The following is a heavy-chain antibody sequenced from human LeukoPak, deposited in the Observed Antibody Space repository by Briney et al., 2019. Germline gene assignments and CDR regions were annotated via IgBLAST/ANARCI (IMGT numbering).Heavy chain of an antibody. J-gene: IGHJ4*02. CDR2: VFTSGIT. CDR1: GGSISIYY. D-gene: IGHD3-10*01. V-gene: IGHV4-4*07. Sequence: SETLSLTCTVSGGSISIYYRNWIRQPAGKGLEWIGRVFTSGITNYNPSLKSRVTISVDTSKNQFSLKLSSVTAADTAVYYCARTRYYGSGSTVDYWGQGTLVTVSS. CDR3: ARTRYYGSGSTVDY.